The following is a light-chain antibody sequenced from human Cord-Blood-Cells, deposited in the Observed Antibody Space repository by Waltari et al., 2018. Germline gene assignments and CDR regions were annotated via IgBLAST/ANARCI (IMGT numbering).Light chain of an antibody. CDR3: GSYTSSSTWV. Sequence: QSALTQPASVSGSPGQSITIPCTGTSSDVGGYNYVSWYQQHPGKAPKHTIYDVRNRPSGVSKRCSGSRSGNPASLTISGLQAEDEADYYCGSYTSSSTWVFGGGTKLTVL. V-gene: IGLV2-14*03. J-gene: IGLJ3*02. CDR1: SSDVGGYNY. CDR2: DVR.